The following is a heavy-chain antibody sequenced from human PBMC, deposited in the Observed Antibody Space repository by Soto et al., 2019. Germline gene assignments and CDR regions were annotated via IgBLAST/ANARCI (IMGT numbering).Heavy chain of an antibody. D-gene: IGHD3-22*01. CDR3: ARPIGALSTTDFTY. J-gene: IGHJ4*02. CDR1: GYSFASYW. Sequence: KISCEASGYSFASYWIGCVRQIPGKGLEWMGFIYPSDSDTRYSPSFQGQVTISADKSISTAYLQWSSLKASDTAMYYCARPIGALSTTDFTYWGQGTLVTVSS. V-gene: IGHV5-51*01. CDR2: IYPSDSDT.